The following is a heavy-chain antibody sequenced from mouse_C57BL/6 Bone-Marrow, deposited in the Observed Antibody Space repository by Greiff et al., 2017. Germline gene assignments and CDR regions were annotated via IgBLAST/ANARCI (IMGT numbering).Heavy chain of an antibody. CDR1: GFSLTSYG. D-gene: IGHD1-1*01. CDR3: AKNLLYYGSIVSYYAMDY. V-gene: IGHV2-5*01. J-gene: IGHJ4*01. Sequence: VKLMESGPGLVQPSPSLSITCTVSGFSLTSYGVHWVRQSPGKGLEWLGVIWRGGSTDYNAAFMSRLSITTDNSKSQVFLKMNRLQVDDTAISYCAKNLLYYGSIVSYYAMDYWGQGTSVTVSS. CDR2: IWRGGST.